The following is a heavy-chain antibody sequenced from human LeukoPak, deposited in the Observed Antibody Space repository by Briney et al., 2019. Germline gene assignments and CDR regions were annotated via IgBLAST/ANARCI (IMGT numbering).Heavy chain of an antibody. Sequence: GGSLRLSCAASGFTFSSYGMHWVRQAPGKGLEWVAFMRYDGSNKYYADSVKGRFTISRDNSKNTLYLQMNSLRAEDTAVYYCAKDRVEAAAGSIDYWGQGTLVTVSS. J-gene: IGHJ4*02. CDR2: MRYDGSNK. D-gene: IGHD6-13*01. CDR3: AKDRVEAAAGSIDY. CDR1: GFTFSSYG. V-gene: IGHV3-30*02.